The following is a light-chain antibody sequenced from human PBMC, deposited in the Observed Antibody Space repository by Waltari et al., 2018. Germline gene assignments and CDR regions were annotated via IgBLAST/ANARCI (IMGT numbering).Light chain of an antibody. CDR1: RSNIGRND. J-gene: IGLJ3*02. CDR3: GGWDDSLNAWV. V-gene: IGLV1-47*01. CDR2: RNN. Sequence: QSVLTQPPSASATPGQRDTIPCSGSRSNIGRNDIYWYQQLPGTAPKLLIYRNNQRPSGVPDRFSVSKSGTSASLAISGLRSEDEADYHCGGWDDSLNAWVFGGGTKLTVL.